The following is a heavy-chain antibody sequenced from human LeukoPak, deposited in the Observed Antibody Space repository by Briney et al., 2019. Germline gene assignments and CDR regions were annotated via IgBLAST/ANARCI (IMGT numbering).Heavy chain of an antibody. D-gene: IGHD3-3*01. Sequence: ASVKVSCKASGYTFTGYYMHWVRQAPGQGLEWMGRINPNSGGTNYAQKFQGRVTMTRDTSISTAYMELSRLRSDDTAVYYCARDLSSTYDFWSGCYTGEVDYWGQGTLVTVSS. CDR2: INPNSGGT. V-gene: IGHV1-2*06. CDR1: GYTFTGYY. J-gene: IGHJ4*02. CDR3: ARDLSSTYDFWSGCYTGEVDY.